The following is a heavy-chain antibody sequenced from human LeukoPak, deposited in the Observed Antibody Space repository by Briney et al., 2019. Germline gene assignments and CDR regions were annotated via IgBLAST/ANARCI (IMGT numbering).Heavy chain of an antibody. J-gene: IGHJ4*02. D-gene: IGHD1-14*01. CDR3: ARWTTGGVDY. CDR2: IKQDGSEK. Sequence: GGSLRLSCAASGFTFSSHWMSWVRQAPGKGLEWVANIKQDGSEKYYVDFVKGRFTISRDNAKNSLYLQMNSLRAEDTAVYYCARWTTGGVDYWGQGTLVTVSS. V-gene: IGHV3-7*01. CDR1: GFTFSSHW.